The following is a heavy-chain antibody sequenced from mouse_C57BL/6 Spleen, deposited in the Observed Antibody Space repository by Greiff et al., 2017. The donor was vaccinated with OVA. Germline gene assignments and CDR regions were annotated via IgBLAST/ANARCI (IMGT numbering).Heavy chain of an antibody. Sequence: EVQLVESGGDLVKPGGSLKLSCAASGFTFSSYGMSWVRQTPDKRLEWVATISSGGSYTYYPDSVKGRFTISSDNAKNNLYLQMSSLKSEDTAMYYCARYYEGFAYWGQGTLVTVSA. CDR3: ARYYEGFAY. CDR2: ISSGGSYT. V-gene: IGHV5-6*01. D-gene: IGHD2-4*01. CDR1: GFTFSSYG. J-gene: IGHJ3*01.